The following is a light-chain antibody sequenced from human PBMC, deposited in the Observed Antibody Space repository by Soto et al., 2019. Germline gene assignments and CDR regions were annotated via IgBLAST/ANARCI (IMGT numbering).Light chain of an antibody. CDR3: LQDHDYPHT. Sequence: AIQMTQSPSSLSASVGDRVTITCRASQGVGDDLGWYQQRPGKAPKVLIYAASTIQSGVPSRFSGSGSGTFFTLTISSLQPDDSATYYCLQDHDYPHTFGQGTKVEIK. J-gene: IGKJ1*01. CDR2: AAS. V-gene: IGKV1-6*01. CDR1: QGVGDD.